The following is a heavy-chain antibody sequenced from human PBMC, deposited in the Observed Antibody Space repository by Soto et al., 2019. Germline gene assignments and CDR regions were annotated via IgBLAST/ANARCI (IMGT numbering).Heavy chain of an antibody. CDR1: GFTFSSYV. V-gene: IGHV3-30*18. J-gene: IGHJ4*02. Sequence: LXLSCAASGFTFSSYVMHWVRQAPGKGLEWVAVISYDGSNKYYADSVKGRFTISREKSKNTLYLQMNSLRAEDTVVYYCAKDSGSSGYRLDYWGQGTLVTASS. D-gene: IGHD3-22*01. CDR3: AKDSGSSGYRLDY. CDR2: ISYDGSNK.